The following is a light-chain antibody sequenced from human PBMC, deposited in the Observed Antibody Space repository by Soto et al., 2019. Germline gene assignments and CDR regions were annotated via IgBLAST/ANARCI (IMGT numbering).Light chain of an antibody. J-gene: IGKJ2*01. V-gene: IGKV3-20*01. CDR1: QSVSSSY. CDR2: GAS. Sequence: EVGWTQSKDTLSLSPGERATLSCRASQSVSSSYLAWYQQKPGQAPRLLIYGASSRAPGIPDRFSGSGSGTDFTLTISRLEPEDFAVYYCQQYGISPIPFG. CDR3: QQYGISPIP.